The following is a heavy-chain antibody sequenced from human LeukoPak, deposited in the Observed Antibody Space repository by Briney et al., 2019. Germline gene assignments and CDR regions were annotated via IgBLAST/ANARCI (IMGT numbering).Heavy chain of an antibody. Sequence: GGSLRLSCAASGFIFSHYGLHWVRQAPGKGLEWVAVIWSDGSNTFYAGSVKGRFTISRDNSQNTLFLQMNSLRADDTAMYYCARDAQRGFDYSNSLQYWGQGTLVTVSS. D-gene: IGHD4-11*01. J-gene: IGHJ4*02. CDR1: GFIFSHYG. CDR3: ARDAQRGFDYSNSLQY. CDR2: IWSDGSNT. V-gene: IGHV3-33*01.